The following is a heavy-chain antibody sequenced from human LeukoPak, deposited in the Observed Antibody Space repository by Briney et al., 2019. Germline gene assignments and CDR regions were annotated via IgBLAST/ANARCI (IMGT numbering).Heavy chain of an antibody. CDR2: IWHDGSIE. J-gene: IGHJ6*02. CDR3: ARDKYYSDGSGSYGMDV. Sequence: GRSLRLSCTASGFSFSTYAMHWVRQAPGKGLEWVAVIWHDGSIEYYDASVKGRFTISRDIPKNTLFLQMISLRAEDTAVYYCARDKYYSDGSGSYGMDVWGQGATVTVSS. D-gene: IGHD3-16*01. CDR1: GFSFSTYA. V-gene: IGHV3-33*01.